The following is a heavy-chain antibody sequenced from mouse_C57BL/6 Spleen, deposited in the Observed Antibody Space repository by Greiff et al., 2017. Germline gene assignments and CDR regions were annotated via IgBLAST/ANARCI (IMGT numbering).Heavy chain of an antibody. D-gene: IGHD2-12*01. CDR3: ARSYDYYYFDD. Sequence: QVHVKQSGAELARPGASVKLSCKASGYTFTSYGISWVKQRTGKGLEWIGEIYPRSGNNYYNEKFKGKATLTADNSSSTAYMELRRLTSEDSAVYFCARSYDYYYFDDWGQGTTLTVSS. J-gene: IGHJ2*01. CDR2: IYPRSGNN. V-gene: IGHV1-81*01. CDR1: GYTFTSYG.